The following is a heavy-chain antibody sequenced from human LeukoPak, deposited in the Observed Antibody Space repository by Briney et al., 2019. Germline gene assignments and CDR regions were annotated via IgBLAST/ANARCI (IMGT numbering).Heavy chain of an antibody. CDR2: IYHSGST. CDR3: ARSRFLEWLVHDAFDI. Sequence: SETLSLTCTVSGYSISSGYYWGWIRQPPGKGLEWIGSIYHSGSTYYNPSLKSRVTISVDTSKNQFSLKLSSVTDADTAVYYCARSRFLEWLVHDAFDIWGQGTMVTVSS. J-gene: IGHJ3*02. V-gene: IGHV4-38-2*02. CDR1: GYSISSGYY. D-gene: IGHD3-3*01.